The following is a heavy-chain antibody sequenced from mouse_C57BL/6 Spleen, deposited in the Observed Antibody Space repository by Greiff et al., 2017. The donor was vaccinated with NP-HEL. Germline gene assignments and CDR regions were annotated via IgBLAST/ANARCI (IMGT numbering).Heavy chain of an antibody. J-gene: IGHJ3*01. Sequence: QVQLQQSGAELVKPGASVKISCKASGYAFSSYWMNWVKQRPGQGLEWIGQIYPGDGDTNYNGKFKGKATLTADKSSSTAYMQLSSLTSEDSAVYFCARSYGTDQSTWLAYWGQGTLVTVSA. CDR1: GYAFSSYW. D-gene: IGHD3-2*02. CDR3: ARSYGTDQSTWLAY. CDR2: IYPGDGDT. V-gene: IGHV1-80*01.